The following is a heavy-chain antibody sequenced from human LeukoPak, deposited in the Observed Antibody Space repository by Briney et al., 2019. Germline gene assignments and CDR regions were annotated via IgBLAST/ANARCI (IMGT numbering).Heavy chain of an antibody. V-gene: IGHV3-30*04. CDR3: AGSGWYAAFDY. CDR1: GFAFSSYA. D-gene: IGHD6-19*01. CDR2: ISYDGSNK. Sequence: GGSLRLSCAASGFAFSSYAMHWVRQAPGKGLEWVAVISYDGSNKYYADSVKGRFTISRDNSKNTLYLQMNSLRAEDTAVYYCAGSGWYAAFDYWGQGTLVTVSS. J-gene: IGHJ4*02.